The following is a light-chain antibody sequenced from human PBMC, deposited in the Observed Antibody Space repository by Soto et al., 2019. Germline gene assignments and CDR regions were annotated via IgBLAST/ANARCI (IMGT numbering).Light chain of an antibody. Sequence: QSVLTQPASVSGSPGQSITISCTGTSSDVGGYNYVSWYQQHPGKAPKLMIYDVSNRPSGVSNRFSGSKSGNTASLTISGLQAEDDADDYCSSYTSSSTLVVFGGGTKLTVL. CDR1: SSDVGGYNY. CDR3: SSYTSSSTLVV. V-gene: IGLV2-14*01. J-gene: IGLJ2*01. CDR2: DVS.